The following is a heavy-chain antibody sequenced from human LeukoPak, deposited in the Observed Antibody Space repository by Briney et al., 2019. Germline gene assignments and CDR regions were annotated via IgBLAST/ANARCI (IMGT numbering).Heavy chain of an antibody. CDR2: MNPSDFEI. CDR1: GYNFDSYL. D-gene: IGHD3-22*01. J-gene: IGHJ4*02. CDR3: ARQSGYYAFDY. V-gene: IGHV5-51*01. Sequence: GESLKISCEASGYNFDSYLIAWVRQVPGKGLEWMGIMNPSDFEIRKSPSFQGQVSLSADQSTRAAYLEWSSLKASHTDMYYWARQSGYYAFDYWGQGTLVTVSS.